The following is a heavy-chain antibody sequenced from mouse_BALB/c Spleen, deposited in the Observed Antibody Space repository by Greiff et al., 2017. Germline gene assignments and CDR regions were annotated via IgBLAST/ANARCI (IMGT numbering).Heavy chain of an antibody. CDR1: GYTFTSYW. CDR2: IDPSDSET. Sequence: QVQLQQPGAELVKPGAPVKLSCKASGYTFTSYWMNWVKQRPGRGLEWIGRIDPSDSETHYNQKFKDKATLTVDKSSSTAYIQLSSLTSEDSAVYYCARGTWTFAYWGQGTLVTVSA. CDR3: ARGTWTFAY. J-gene: IGHJ3*01. V-gene: IGHV1-69*02.